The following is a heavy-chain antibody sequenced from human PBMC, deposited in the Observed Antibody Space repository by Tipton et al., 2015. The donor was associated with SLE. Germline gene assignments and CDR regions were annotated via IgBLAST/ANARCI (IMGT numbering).Heavy chain of an antibody. D-gene: IGHD6-19*01. CDR1: GFTFSSYD. Sequence: SLRLSCAASGFTFSSYDMHWVRQATGKGLEWVSAIGTAGDPYYPGSVKGRFTISRENAKNTLYLQMNSLRAEDTAVYYCAKDLYRSTSIDLWGRGTLVTVSS. CDR2: IGTAGDP. CDR3: AKDLYRSTSIDL. V-gene: IGHV3-13*05. J-gene: IGHJ2*01.